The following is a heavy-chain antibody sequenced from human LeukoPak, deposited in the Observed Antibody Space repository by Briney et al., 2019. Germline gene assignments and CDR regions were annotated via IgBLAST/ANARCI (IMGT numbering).Heavy chain of an antibody. CDR1: GFTVSSNY. CDR2: IYSGGNT. Sequence: GGSLRLSCAASGFTVSSNYMSWVRQAPGKGLEWVSVIYSGGNTYYADSVKGRFTISRDNSKNMLYLQMNSLRAEDTAVYYCARDRLWFGELLSAFDIWGQGTMVTVSS. V-gene: IGHV3-53*01. J-gene: IGHJ3*02. D-gene: IGHD3-10*01. CDR3: ARDRLWFGELLSAFDI.